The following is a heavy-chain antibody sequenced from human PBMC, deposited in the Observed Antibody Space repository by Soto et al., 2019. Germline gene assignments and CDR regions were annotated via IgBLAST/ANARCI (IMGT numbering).Heavy chain of an antibody. CDR3: AGYYGSGSYYLDWFDP. D-gene: IGHD3-10*01. V-gene: IGHV4-4*02. Sequence: QVQLQESGPGLVKPSGTLSLTCAVSGGSINSSNWWTWVRQPPGQGLEWIGEIYHSGRTNYHPSLKSRVTISIVTSKNQFSLKLASVTAAATAVYYCAGYYGSGSYYLDWFDPWGQGTLVTVSS. CDR2: IYHSGRT. J-gene: IGHJ5*02. CDR1: GGSINSSNW.